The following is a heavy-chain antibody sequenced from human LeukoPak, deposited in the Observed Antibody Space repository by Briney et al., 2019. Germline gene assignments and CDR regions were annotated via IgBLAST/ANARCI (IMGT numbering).Heavy chain of an antibody. Sequence: SETLSLTCIVSGGSINNYYWSWIRQPPGKGLEWIGYIYYTGSTNYSPSLKSRVTISADTSKNQFSLKLRSVTAADTAVYFCARHQGHDFYDSSGYYSFDYWAQGTLVTVSS. D-gene: IGHD3-22*01. CDR2: IYYTGST. CDR3: ARHQGHDFYDSSGYYSFDY. V-gene: IGHV4-59*08. J-gene: IGHJ4*02. CDR1: GGSINNYY.